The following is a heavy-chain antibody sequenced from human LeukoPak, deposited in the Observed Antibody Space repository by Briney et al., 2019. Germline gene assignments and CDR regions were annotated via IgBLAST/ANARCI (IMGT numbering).Heavy chain of an antibody. CDR3: ARAGPIDY. CDR2: IYSGGST. Sequence: GGSLRLSCAASGFIVSSKYMSWVRQAPGKGLEWVSVIYSGGSTYYAASVEGRFTISRDNSKNTVYLQMNSLRVENTAVYYCARAGPIDYWGQGTLVTVSS. J-gene: IGHJ4*02. V-gene: IGHV3-53*01. CDR1: GFIVSSKY.